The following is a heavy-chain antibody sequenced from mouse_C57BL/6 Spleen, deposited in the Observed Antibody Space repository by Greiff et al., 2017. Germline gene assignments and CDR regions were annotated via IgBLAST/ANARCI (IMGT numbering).Heavy chain of an antibody. V-gene: IGHV7-3*01. J-gene: IGHJ4*01. D-gene: IGHD3-2*02. CDR3: ARYHSSGYVDYAMDY. CDR2: IRNKANGYTT. Sequence: EVKLVESGGGLVQPGGSLSLSCAASGFTFTDYYMSWVRQPPGKALEWLGFIRNKANGYTTEYSASVKGRFTISRDNSQSILYLQMNALRAEDSATYYCARYHSSGYVDYAMDYWGQGTSVTVSS. CDR1: GFTFTDYY.